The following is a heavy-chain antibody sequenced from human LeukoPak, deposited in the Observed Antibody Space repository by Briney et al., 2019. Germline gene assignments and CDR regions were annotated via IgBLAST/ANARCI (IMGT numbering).Heavy chain of an antibody. D-gene: IGHD3-22*01. J-gene: IGHJ4*02. V-gene: IGHV3-30*03. CDR3: ARDYYDSSGYYYY. Sequence: PGGSLRLSCAASGFTFSSYGMHWVRQAPGKGLEWVAVISYDGSNKYYADSVKGRFTISRDNSKNTLYLQMNSLRAEDTAVYYCARDYYDSSGYYYYWGQGTLVTVSS. CDR2: ISYDGSNK. CDR1: GFTFSSYG.